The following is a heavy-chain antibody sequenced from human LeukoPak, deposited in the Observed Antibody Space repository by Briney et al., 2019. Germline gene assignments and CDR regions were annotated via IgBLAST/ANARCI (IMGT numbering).Heavy chain of an antibody. J-gene: IGHJ4*02. CDR1: GGSISSYY. CDR2: IYYSGST. D-gene: IGHD6-13*01. V-gene: IGHV4-59*01. Sequence: SETLSLTCTVSGGSISSYYWSWIRQPPGKGLEWIGYIYYSGSTNYNPSLKSRVTISVDTSKNQFSLKLSSVTAADTAVYYCASSVFIAAAFDYWGQGTLVTVSS. CDR3: ASSVFIAAAFDY.